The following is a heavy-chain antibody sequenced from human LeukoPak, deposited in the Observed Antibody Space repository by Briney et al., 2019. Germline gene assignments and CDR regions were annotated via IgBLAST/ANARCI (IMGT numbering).Heavy chain of an antibody. CDR3: ATSYSSDWRFDY. D-gene: IGHD3/OR15-3a*01. CDR2: ISGSGGST. CDR1: GFTFSSYA. J-gene: IGHJ4*02. V-gene: IGHV3-23*01. Sequence: GGSLRLSCAASGFTFSSYAMSWVRQAPGKGLEWVSAISGSGGSTYYADSVKGRFTISRDKSKNTLYLQMNSLRAEDTAVYYCATSYSSDWRFDYWGQGTLVTVSS.